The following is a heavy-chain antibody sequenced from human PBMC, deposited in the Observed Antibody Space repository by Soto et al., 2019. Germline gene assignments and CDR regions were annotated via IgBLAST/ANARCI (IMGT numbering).Heavy chain of an antibody. CDR2: ISAHSGNT. CDR3: ARDDHRCDATEETADAFDI. CDR1: GYTFTSYG. J-gene: IGHJ3*02. V-gene: IGHV1-18*01. D-gene: IGHD5-18*01. Sequence: QVQLVQSGAEVKKPGASVKVSCKASGYTFTSYGVSWVRQAPGQGLEWMGWISAHSGNTNYAQKFQGRVTMTTDTSTNTAFMELSSLTSDDKAVYYCARDDHRCDATEETADAFDIWGQGTMVTVSS.